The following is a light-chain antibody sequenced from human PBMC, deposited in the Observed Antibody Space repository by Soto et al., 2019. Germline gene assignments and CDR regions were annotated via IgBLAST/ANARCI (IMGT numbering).Light chain of an antibody. CDR3: SSYTTTNTLV. CDR1: SSDVGGYKY. Sequence: QSALTQPASVSGSPGQSITISCSGTSSDVGGYKYVSWYQQHPGKAPKLMIYEVSYRPSGVSNRFSGSKSGNTASLTISVLQSEDEADYYCSSYTTTNTLVFGIGTKVTVL. CDR2: EVS. V-gene: IGLV2-14*01. J-gene: IGLJ1*01.